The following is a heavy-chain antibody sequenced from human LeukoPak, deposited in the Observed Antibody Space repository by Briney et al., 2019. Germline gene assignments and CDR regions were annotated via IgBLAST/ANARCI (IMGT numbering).Heavy chain of an antibody. CDR3: ARDLDSSGWYDFDY. Sequence: PGESLRLSCAASGFTFSSYAMSWVRQAPGKGLEWVSAISGSGGSTYYADSVKGRFTISRDNSKNTLYLQMNSLRAEDTAVYYCARDLDSSGWYDFDYWGQGTLVTVSS. D-gene: IGHD6-19*01. V-gene: IGHV3-23*01. CDR1: GFTFSSYA. J-gene: IGHJ4*02. CDR2: ISGSGGST.